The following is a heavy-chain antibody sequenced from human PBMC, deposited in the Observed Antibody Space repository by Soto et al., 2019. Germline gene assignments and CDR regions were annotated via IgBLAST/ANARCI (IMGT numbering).Heavy chain of an antibody. CDR3: ARVISYYGSGSYYPLYYYYMDV. D-gene: IGHD3-10*01. V-gene: IGHV1-69*02. J-gene: IGHJ6*03. Sequence: SVKVACKASGGTFSSYTISWVRQAPGQGLEWMGRIIPILGMANYAQKFQGRVTITADKSTSTAYMELSSLRSEDTAVYYCARVISYYGSGSYYPLYYYYMDVWGKGTTVTVSS. CDR1: GGTFSSYT. CDR2: IIPILGMA.